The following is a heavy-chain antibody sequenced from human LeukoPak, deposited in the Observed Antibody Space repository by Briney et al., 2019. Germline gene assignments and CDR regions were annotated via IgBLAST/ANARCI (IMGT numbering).Heavy chain of an antibody. J-gene: IGHJ3*02. CDR1: GGSISSSSYY. Sequence: SETLSLTCTVSGGSISSSSYYRGWIRQPPGKGLEWIGSIYYSGSTYYNPSLKSRVTISVDTSKNQFSLKLSSVTAADTAVYYCARLQPYYYDSSGYPGNDAFDIWGQGTMVTVSS. CDR3: ARLQPYYYDSSGYPGNDAFDI. D-gene: IGHD3-22*01. V-gene: IGHV4-39*01. CDR2: IYYSGST.